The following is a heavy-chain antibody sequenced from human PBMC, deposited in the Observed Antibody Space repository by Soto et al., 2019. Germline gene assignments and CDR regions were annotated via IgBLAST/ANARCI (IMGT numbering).Heavy chain of an antibody. Sequence: GASVKVSCKASGYTSADFGISWVRQDPGQGLEWMGWVSGNNGASNPAPKVQGRITMTLDTSTGVSYMALRSLRSDDTAIYYCVRDQKYFRVNGNWFDSWGQGTLVTVSS. V-gene: IGHV1-18*04. CDR1: GYTSADFG. D-gene: IGHD2-2*01. CDR2: VSGNNGAS. CDR3: VRDQKYFRVNGNWFDS. J-gene: IGHJ5*01.